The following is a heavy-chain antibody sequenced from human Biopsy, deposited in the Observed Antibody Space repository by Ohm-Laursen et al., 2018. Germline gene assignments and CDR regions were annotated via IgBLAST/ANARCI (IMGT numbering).Heavy chain of an antibody. J-gene: IGHJ4*02. D-gene: IGHD3-10*01. V-gene: IGHV3-7*01. Sequence: SLRLSCSASGFTFRNYWMTWVRQAPGKGLEWVANIKQDGSEKYSVDAVKGRFTISRDNAKNTVFLQMNSLRAEDTAVYYCTRAEAGSGSLLYFDYWGQGTLVTVSS. CDR2: IKQDGSEK. CDR1: GFTFRNYW. CDR3: TRAEAGSGSLLYFDY.